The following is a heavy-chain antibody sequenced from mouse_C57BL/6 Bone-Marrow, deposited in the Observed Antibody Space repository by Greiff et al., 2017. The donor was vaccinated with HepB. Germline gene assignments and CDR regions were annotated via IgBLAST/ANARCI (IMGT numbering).Heavy chain of an antibody. Sequence: QVQLQQSGAELVKPGASVKLSCKASGYTFTSYWMHWVKQRPGQGLEWIGMIHPNSGSTNYNEKFKSKATLTVDKSSSTAYMQLSSLTSEDSAVYYCARSGIYYDYDEFAYWGQGTLVTVSA. V-gene: IGHV1-64*01. CDR1: GYTFTSYW. J-gene: IGHJ3*01. CDR3: ARSGIYYDYDEFAY. D-gene: IGHD2-4*01. CDR2: IHPNSGST.